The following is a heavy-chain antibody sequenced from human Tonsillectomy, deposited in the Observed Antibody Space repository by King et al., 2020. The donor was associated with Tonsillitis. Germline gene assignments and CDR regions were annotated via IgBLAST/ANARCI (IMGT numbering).Heavy chain of an antibody. V-gene: IGHV4-59*01. CDR3: ARDQNYYDSSGYYRGCFDY. CDR1: GGSISSYY. D-gene: IGHD3-22*01. J-gene: IGHJ4*02. CDR2: IYYSGST. Sequence: QLQESGPGLVKPSETLSLTCTVSGGSISSYYWSWIRQPPGKGLEWIGYIYYSGSTNYNPSLKSRVTISVDTSKNQFSLKLSPVTAADTAVYYCARDQNYYDSSGYYRGCFDYWGQGTLVTVSS.